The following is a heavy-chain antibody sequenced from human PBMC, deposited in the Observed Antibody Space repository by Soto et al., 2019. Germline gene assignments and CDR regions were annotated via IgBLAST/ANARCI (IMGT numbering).Heavy chain of an antibody. J-gene: IGHJ6*02. CDR1: GGSISSGGYY. Sequence: PSETLSLTCTVSGGSISSGGYYWSWIRQHPEKGLEWIGYIYYSGSTYYNPSLKSRVTISVDTSKNQFSLKLSSVTAADTAVYYCARGDVANYGMDVWGQGTTVTVSS. D-gene: IGHD2-15*01. CDR2: IYYSGST. V-gene: IGHV4-31*03. CDR3: ARGDVANYGMDV.